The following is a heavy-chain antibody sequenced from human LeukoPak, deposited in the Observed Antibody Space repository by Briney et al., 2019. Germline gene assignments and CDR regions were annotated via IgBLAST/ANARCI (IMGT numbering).Heavy chain of an antibody. V-gene: IGHV1-46*01. D-gene: IGHD2-15*01. CDR2: INPSGGST. CDR3: ARGSQPYCSGGSCYHRWYYYYYMDV. Sequence: ASVKVSCKASGYTFTGYYMHWVRQAPGQGLEWMGIINPSGGSTSYAQKFQGRVTITTDESTSTAYMELSSLRSEDTAVYYCARGSQPYCSGGSCYHRWYYYYYMDVWGKGTTVTVSS. J-gene: IGHJ6*03. CDR1: GYTFTGYY.